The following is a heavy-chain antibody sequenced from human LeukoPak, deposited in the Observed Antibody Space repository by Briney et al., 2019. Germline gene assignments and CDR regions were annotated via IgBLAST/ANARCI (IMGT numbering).Heavy chain of an antibody. CDR3: AKDRAIHDFWELDYYYMDV. CDR2: IRSSSSYI. J-gene: IGHJ6*03. V-gene: IGHV3-21*01. CDR1: GFTFSSYS. D-gene: IGHD3-3*01. Sequence: GGSLRLSCAASGFTFSSYSMNWVRQAPGKGLEWVSSIRSSSSYIYYADSVKGRFTISRDNSKNTLYLQMNSLRAEDTAVYYCAKDRAIHDFWELDYYYMDVWGKGTTVTVSS.